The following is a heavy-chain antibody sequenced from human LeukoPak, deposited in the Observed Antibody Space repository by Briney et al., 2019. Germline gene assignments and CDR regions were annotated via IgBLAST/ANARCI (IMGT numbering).Heavy chain of an antibody. CDR1: GFTFDDYA. J-gene: IGHJ4*02. CDR3: AKDSQDTAMATGYFDY. D-gene: IGHD5-18*01. Sequence: GGSLRLSCTASGFTFDDYAMHWVRRAPGKGLEWVSGISWNSGSIGYADSVKGRFTISRDNAKNSLYLQMNSLRAEDTALYYCAKDSQDTAMATGYFDYWGQGTLVTVSS. CDR2: ISWNSGSI. V-gene: IGHV3-9*01.